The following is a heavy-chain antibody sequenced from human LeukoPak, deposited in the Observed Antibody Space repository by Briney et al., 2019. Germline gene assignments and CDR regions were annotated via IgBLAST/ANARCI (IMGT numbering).Heavy chain of an antibody. Sequence: GGSLRLSCVASGFTFSNQAMTWVRQAPGKGLEWVSTISVTGDTTYYADSVKGRFTVSRDNSKNTLYAQMNSLTAEDTAVYYCAKVLGCPVSDCFPAWGYYYHAMDVWGQGTTVNVSS. V-gene: IGHV3-23*01. J-gene: IGHJ6*02. CDR3: AKVLGCPVSDCFPAWGYYYHAMDV. CDR1: GFTFSNQA. CDR2: ISVTGDTT. D-gene: IGHD2-21*02.